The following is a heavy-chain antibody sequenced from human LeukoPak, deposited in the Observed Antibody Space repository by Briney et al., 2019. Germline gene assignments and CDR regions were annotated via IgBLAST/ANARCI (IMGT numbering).Heavy chain of an antibody. CDR2: IDRKNGQR. Sequence: ASVKVSCKVSGFPLPELSIHWVRQPPGEGLEWMGGIDRKNGQRVYAQKFQGRLTMTEDTAADTVYMDLSSLRSDDTAVYYCATKNLFHLWGQGTLVTVSS. J-gene: IGHJ4*02. D-gene: IGHD1-14*01. CDR3: ATKNLFHL. V-gene: IGHV1-24*01. CDR1: GFPLPELS.